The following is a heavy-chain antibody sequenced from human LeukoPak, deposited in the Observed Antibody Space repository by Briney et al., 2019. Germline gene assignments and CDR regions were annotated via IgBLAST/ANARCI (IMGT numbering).Heavy chain of an antibody. V-gene: IGHV4-59*08. CDR3: ARGPDYYDILTAYYGWFDP. D-gene: IGHD3-9*01. Sequence: SETLSLTCTVSGGSISSYYWSWIRQPPGKGLEWIGYSYYSGSTNYNPSLKGRVTISVDTSKNRFSLEPSSVTAADTAVYYCARGPDYYDILTAYYGWFDPWGQGTLVTVSS. CDR1: GGSISSYY. CDR2: SYYSGST. J-gene: IGHJ5*02.